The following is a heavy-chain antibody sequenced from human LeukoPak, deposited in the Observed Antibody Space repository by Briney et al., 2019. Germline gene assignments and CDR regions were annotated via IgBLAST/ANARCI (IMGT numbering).Heavy chain of an antibody. CDR3: ARVPSSSWYFRQDGDYFDY. V-gene: IGHV1-8*03. D-gene: IGHD6-13*01. Sequence: ASVKVSCKASGYTFTNYDINWVRQATGQGPEWMGWMNPNSGNTGYAQKFQGRVTVSRNTSISTAYMELTSLRSEDTAVYYCARVPSSSWYFRQDGDYFDYWGQGTLVTVSS. CDR1: GYTFTNYD. J-gene: IGHJ4*02. CDR2: MNPNSGNT.